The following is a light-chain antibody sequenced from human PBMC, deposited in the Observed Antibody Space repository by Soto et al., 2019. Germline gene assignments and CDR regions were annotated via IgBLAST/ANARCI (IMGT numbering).Light chain of an antibody. CDR2: GAS. Sequence: EIVMTQSPATLSVSPGERAALSCRASQSVSNNLAWYQQKPGQAPRLLIYGASTRATGVPARFSGSGSGTEFTLSISSLQSEDFAVYYCQQYGSSPLTFGGGTKVDIK. CDR3: QQYGSSPLT. V-gene: IGKV3-15*01. CDR1: QSVSNN. J-gene: IGKJ4*01.